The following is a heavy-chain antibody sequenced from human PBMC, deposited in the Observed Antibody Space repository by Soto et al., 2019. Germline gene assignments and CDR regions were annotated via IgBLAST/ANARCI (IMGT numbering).Heavy chain of an antibody. CDR2: INWNGGST. V-gene: IGHV3-20*01. Sequence: PGGSLRLSCAASGLTFRIAWINWVRQAPGKGLEWVSGINWNGGSTGYADSVKGRFTISRDNAKNSLYLQMNSLRAEDTALYHCARDALRGFGELLFLFDIWGQGTMVTVSS. CDR1: GLTFRIAW. D-gene: IGHD3-10*01. CDR3: ARDALRGFGELLFLFDI. J-gene: IGHJ3*02.